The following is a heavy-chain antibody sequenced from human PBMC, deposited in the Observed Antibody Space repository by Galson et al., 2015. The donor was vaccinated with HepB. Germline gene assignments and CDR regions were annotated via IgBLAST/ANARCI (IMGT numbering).Heavy chain of an antibody. Sequence: SLRLSCAASGFTFSDYYMSWIRQAPGKGLEWVSYISSSSSYTNYADSVKGRFTISRDNAKNSLYLQMNSLRAEDTAVYYCARETHAPAAGPLNNYFDYWGQGTLVTVSS. D-gene: IGHD6-25*01. J-gene: IGHJ4*02. CDR1: GFTFSDYY. CDR3: ARETHAPAAGPLNNYFDY. V-gene: IGHV3-11*06. CDR2: ISSSSSYT.